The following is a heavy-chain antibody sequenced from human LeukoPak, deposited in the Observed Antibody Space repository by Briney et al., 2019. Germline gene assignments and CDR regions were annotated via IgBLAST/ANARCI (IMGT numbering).Heavy chain of an antibody. D-gene: IGHD6-13*01. CDR1: GYSFTSYW. J-gene: IGHJ6*04. CDR3: ARHGGAAYYYGMDV. Sequence: GESLKISCKGSGYSFTSYWISWVRQMPGKGLEWMGRIDPSDSYTSYSPSFQGHVTISADKSISTAYLQWSSLKASDTAMYYCARHGGAAYYYGMDVWGKGTTVTVSS. V-gene: IGHV5-10-1*01. CDR2: IDPSDSYT.